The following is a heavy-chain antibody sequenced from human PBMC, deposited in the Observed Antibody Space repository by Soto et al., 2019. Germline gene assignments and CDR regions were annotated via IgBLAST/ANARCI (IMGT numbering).Heavy chain of an antibody. CDR2: IIPIFGTA. V-gene: IGHV1-69*01. J-gene: IGHJ6*02. D-gene: IGHD4-17*01. CDR3: ARDSGGTTVAFGMDV. Sequence: QVQLVQSGAEVKKPGSSVKVSCKASGGTFSSYAISWVRQAPGQGLEWMGGIIPIFGTANYAQKFQGRVTITADESTSTAYLALSRLRSEDTAVYYCARDSGGTTVAFGMDVWGQGTTVTVSS. CDR1: GGTFSSYA.